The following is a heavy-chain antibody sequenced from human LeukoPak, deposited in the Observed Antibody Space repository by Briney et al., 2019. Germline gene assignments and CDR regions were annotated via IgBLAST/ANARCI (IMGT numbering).Heavy chain of an antibody. J-gene: IGHJ4*02. D-gene: IGHD6-19*01. Sequence: SETLSLTCTVSGGSISSYYWSWIRQPPGKGLEWIGNIYHSGSTNYNPSLKSRVTISLDTSKNQFSLKLSSVTAADTAVYYCARVLADSSGWYHFDYWGQGTLVTVSS. CDR1: GGSISSYY. V-gene: IGHV4-59*01. CDR2: IYHSGST. CDR3: ARVLADSSGWYHFDY.